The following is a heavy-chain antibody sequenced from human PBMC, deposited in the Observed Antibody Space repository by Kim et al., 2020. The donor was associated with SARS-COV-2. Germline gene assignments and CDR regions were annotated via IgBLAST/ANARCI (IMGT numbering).Heavy chain of an antibody. Sequence: GGSLRLSCTASGFTFGDYSMSWFRQAPGKGLEWVGFIRSKAYGGTTEYAASVKGRFTISRDDSKSIAYLQMNSLKTEDTAVYYCTRGVMITFGGVMDFDYWGQGTLVTVSS. CDR2: IRSKAYGGTT. V-gene: IGHV3-49*03. J-gene: IGHJ4*02. CDR1: GFTFGDYS. CDR3: TRGVMITFGGVMDFDY. D-gene: IGHD3-16*01.